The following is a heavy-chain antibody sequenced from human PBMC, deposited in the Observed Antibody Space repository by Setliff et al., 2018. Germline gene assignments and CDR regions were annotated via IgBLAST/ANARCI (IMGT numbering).Heavy chain of an antibody. D-gene: IGHD2-2*01. Sequence: WASVKVSCKASGYTFTSYAMHWVRQAPGQRLEWMGWISAYNGNTNYAQKLQGRVTMTTDTSTSTAYMALRSLRSDDTAVYYCAGDRGYCSSTACYPYNPSLDVWGQGTMVTVS. V-gene: IGHV1-18*01. CDR2: ISAYNGNT. CDR3: AGDRGYCSSTACYPYNPSLDV. CDR1: GYTFTSYA. J-gene: IGHJ3*01.